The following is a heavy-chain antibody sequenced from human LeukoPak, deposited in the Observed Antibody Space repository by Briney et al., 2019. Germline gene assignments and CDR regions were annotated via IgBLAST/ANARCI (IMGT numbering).Heavy chain of an antibody. CDR2: INSKTGGT. CDR1: GYTFTGYY. J-gene: IGHJ4*02. Sequence: SVKVSCKASGYTFTGYYMHWVRQAPGQGLEWMGWINSKTGGTNYAQKFQGRVTKTRDTSISTAYMELTRLAADDTAVCYCARGERYDSSGYPDSWGQGTLVTVCS. CDR3: ARGERYDSSGYPDS. D-gene: IGHD3-22*01. V-gene: IGHV1-2*02.